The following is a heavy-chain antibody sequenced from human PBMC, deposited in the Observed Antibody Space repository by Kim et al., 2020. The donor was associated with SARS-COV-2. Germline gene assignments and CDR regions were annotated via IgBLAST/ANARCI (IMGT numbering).Heavy chain of an antibody. D-gene: IGHD2-2*02. CDR3: AKSITTSCYTSIDY. J-gene: IGHJ4*02. V-gene: IGHV3-23*01. CDR1: GFTFSSFA. CDR2: ISGVGDTT. Sequence: GGSLRLSCAAPGFTFSSFAMSWVRQAPGKGLEWVTAISGVGDTTYYADSVKGRFTISRDNSKSTWYLQMNSLRAEDTAVYYCAKSITTSCYTSIDYWGQGTLFTVSS.